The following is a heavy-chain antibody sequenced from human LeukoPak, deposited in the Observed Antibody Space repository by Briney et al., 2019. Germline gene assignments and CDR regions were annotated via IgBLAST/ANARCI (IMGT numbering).Heavy chain of an antibody. J-gene: IGHJ4*02. Sequence: GGSLRLSCAASGFTFSTFAMSWVRQAPGKGLEWVSSISDSGGNTYYADSVKGRFTISRDNSKSTLYLQMNSLRAEDTAVYYCAKDEMDDSSGRVFGYWGQGTLVTVSS. CDR1: GFTFSTFA. D-gene: IGHD3-22*01. CDR2: ISDSGGNT. CDR3: AKDEMDDSSGRVFGY. V-gene: IGHV3-23*01.